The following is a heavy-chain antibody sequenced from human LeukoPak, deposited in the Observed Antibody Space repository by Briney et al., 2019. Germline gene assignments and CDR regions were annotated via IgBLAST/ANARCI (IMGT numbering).Heavy chain of an antibody. J-gene: IGHJ4*01. D-gene: IGHD6-13*01. CDR1: GYSCTSYW. CDR2: IDPSDSYT. V-gene: IGHV5-10-1*01. CDR3: ATVYSSSWYEFDY. Sequence: GESLRISCKGSGYSCTSYWISWVRQMPGKGLEWMGRIDPSDSYTNYSPSFQGHVTISADKSISTAYLQWSSLKASDTAMYYCATVYSSSWYEFDYWGHGTLVTVSS.